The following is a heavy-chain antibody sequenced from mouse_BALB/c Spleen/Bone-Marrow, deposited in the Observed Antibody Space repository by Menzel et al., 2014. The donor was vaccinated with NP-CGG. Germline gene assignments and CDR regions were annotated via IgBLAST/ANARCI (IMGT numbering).Heavy chain of an antibody. Sequence: EVQLVESGGGLVKPGGSLKLSCAASGFTFGSYTMSWVRQTPEKRLEWVATISSGGSYTYYPDSVKGRFTISRDNAKNTLYLQMSSLKSEDTAMYYCTRDAMDYWGQGTSVTVSS. CDR2: ISSGGSYT. CDR1: GFTFGSYT. V-gene: IGHV5-6-4*01. CDR3: TRDAMDY. J-gene: IGHJ4*01.